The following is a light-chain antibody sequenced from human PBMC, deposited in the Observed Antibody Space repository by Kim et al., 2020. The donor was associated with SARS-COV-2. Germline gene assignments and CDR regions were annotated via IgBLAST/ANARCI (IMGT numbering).Light chain of an antibody. V-gene: IGLV2-8*01. Sequence: GQSVTISCTGTSTDIGGSDYVAWYQQHPGKAPNLIIYEVKWRPSGVSDRFSGSKSAYMASLTISGLQADDEADYYCSSYAGSNNLVFGTGTKVTVL. CDR1: STDIGGSDY. CDR3: SSYAGSNNLV. J-gene: IGLJ1*01. CDR2: EVK.